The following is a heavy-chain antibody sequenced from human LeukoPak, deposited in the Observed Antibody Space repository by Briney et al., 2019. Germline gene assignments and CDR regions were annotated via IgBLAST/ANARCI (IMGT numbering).Heavy chain of an antibody. D-gene: IGHD1/OR15-1a*01. CDR2: INPKTGDT. J-gene: IGHJ3*01. V-gene: IGHV1-2*02. CDR3: AKTITPFTTNWDNSPGAFDV. Sequence: ASVKVSCKASGYTFTGSYMHWVRQAPGQGLQWMGWINPKTGDTKYAQNFQGRVTLTTDTSINTAYMELSSLKSDDTAVYYCAKTITPFTTNWDNSPGAFDVWGQGTGVTVSS. CDR1: GYTFTGSY.